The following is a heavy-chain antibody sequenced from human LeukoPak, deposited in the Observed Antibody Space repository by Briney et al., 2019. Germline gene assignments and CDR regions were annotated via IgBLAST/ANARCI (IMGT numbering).Heavy chain of an antibody. V-gene: IGHV4-34*01. CDR2: INHSGST. Sequence: PSETLSLTCAVYGGSFSGYYWSWTRQPPGKGLEWIGEINHSGSTNYNPSLKSRVTISVDTSKNQFSLKLSSVTAADTAVYYCARDSGGRIDYWGQGTLVTVSS. CDR3: ARDSGGRIDY. J-gene: IGHJ4*02. CDR1: GGSFSGYY. D-gene: IGHD3-16*01.